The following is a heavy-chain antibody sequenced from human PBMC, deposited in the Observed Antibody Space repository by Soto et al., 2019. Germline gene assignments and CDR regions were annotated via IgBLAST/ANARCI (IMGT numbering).Heavy chain of an antibody. V-gene: IGHV3-74*01. D-gene: IGHD4-17*01. CDR1: GFTFSSYW. J-gene: IGHJ4*02. Sequence: PGGSLRLSCAASGFTFSSYWMHWVRQAPGKGLVWVSRINSDGSSTSYADSVKGRFTISRDNAKNTLYLQMNSLRAEDTAVYYCARNIMRSGDYIPNYWGQGTLVTVSS. CDR3: ARNIMRSGDYIPNY. CDR2: INSDGSST.